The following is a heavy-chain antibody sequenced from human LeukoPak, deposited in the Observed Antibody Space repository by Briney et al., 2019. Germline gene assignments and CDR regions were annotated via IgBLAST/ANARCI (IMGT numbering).Heavy chain of an antibody. CDR3: ARGDYDSTGFDY. CDR2: IYHSGST. Sequence: SSGTLSLTCTVSGGSISSGGYYWSWIRQPPGKGLEWIGYIYHSGSTYYNPSLKSRVTISVDRSKNQFSLKLSSVTAADTAVYYCARGDYDSTGFDYWGQGTLVTVSS. CDR1: GGSISSGGYY. D-gene: IGHD3-22*01. V-gene: IGHV4-30-2*01. J-gene: IGHJ4*02.